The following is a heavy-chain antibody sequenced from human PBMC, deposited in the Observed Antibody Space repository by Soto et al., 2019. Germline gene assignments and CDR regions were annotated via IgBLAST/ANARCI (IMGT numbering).Heavy chain of an antibody. V-gene: IGHV3-7*01. J-gene: IGHJ3*02. CDR3: ARDAPYSSGSQNAFDI. D-gene: IGHD6-19*01. CDR1: GFTFSSYW. Sequence: PGGSLRLSCAASGFTFSSYWMSWVRQAPGKGLEWVANIKQDGSEKYYVDSVKGRFTISRDNAKNSLYLQMNSLRAEDTAVYYCARDAPYSSGSQNAFDIWGQGTMVTVSS. CDR2: IKQDGSEK.